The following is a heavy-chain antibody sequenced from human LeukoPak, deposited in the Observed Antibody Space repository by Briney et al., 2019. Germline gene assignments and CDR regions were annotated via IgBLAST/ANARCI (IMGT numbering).Heavy chain of an antibody. CDR3: ARDSGYSYGYNY. D-gene: IGHD5-18*01. CDR1: GGSISSGGYS. Sequence: SETLSLTYAVSGGSISSGGYSWSWLRQPPGKGLEWIGYIYHSGSTYYNPSLKSRVTISVDRSKNQFSLKLSSVTAADTAVYYCARDSGYSYGYNYWGQGTLVTVSS. V-gene: IGHV4-30-2*01. J-gene: IGHJ4*02. CDR2: IYHSGST.